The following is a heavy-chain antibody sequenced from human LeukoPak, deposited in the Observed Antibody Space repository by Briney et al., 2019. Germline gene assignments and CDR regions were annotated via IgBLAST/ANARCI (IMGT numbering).Heavy chain of an antibody. CDR1: GFTFSSYW. CDR3: ARDPYKGATTASPIDY. CDR2: IKQDGSEK. D-gene: IGHD1-26*01. Sequence: GGSLRLSCAASGFTFSSYWMSWVRQAPGKGLEWVANIKQDGSEKYYVDSVKGRFTISRDNAKNSLYLQMNSLRAEDTAVYYCARDPYKGATTASPIDYWGQGTLVTVSS. V-gene: IGHV3-7*01. J-gene: IGHJ4*02.